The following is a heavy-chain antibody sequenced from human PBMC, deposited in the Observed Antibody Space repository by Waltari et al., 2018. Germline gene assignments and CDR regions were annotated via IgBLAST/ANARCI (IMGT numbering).Heavy chain of an antibody. V-gene: IGHV4-38-2*01. J-gene: IGHJ4*02. CDR1: GYSISSGYY. Sequence: QVQLQESGPGLVKPSETLSLTCAVSGYSISSGYYWGWIRQPPGKGLEWIGSIYHSGSTYYNPSLKSRVTRSVDTSKNQFALKLSSVTAADTAVYYCATPRDYYDSSGYDYWGQGTLVTVSS. CDR2: IYHSGST. D-gene: IGHD3-22*01. CDR3: ATPRDYYDSSGYDY.